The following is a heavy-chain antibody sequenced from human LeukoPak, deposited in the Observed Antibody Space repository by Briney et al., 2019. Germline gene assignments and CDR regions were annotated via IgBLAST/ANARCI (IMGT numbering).Heavy chain of an antibody. D-gene: IGHD1-26*01. V-gene: IGHV1-18*01. Sequence: ASVKVSCKASGYSFINYGVSWVRQAPGQGLEWMGWISADKGNTNYAQKLQGRVTMTTDTSTSTAYMELRSLRSDDTAVYYCGRDWSGSYSWARFYYYGMDVWGQGTTVTVSS. J-gene: IGHJ6*02. CDR2: ISADKGNT. CDR3: GRDWSGSYSWARFYYYGMDV. CDR1: GYSFINYG.